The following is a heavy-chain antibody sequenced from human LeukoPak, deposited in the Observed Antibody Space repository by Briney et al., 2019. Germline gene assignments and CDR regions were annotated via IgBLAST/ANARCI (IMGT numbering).Heavy chain of an antibody. V-gene: IGHV4-61*02. CDR1: GGSISSGTYY. CDR2: IYTSGTT. J-gene: IGHJ5*02. Sequence: SETLSLTCTVSGGSISSGTYYWSWIRQPAGKGLEWIGRIYTSGTTHYNPSLENRVIISVGTSKNQFSLKLSSVTAADTAVYYCAREPPVVNWFDPWGQGTLDTVSS. D-gene: IGHD3-22*01. CDR3: AREPPVVNWFDP.